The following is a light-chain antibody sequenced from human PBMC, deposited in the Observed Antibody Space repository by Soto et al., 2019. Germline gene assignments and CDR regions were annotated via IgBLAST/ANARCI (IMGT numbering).Light chain of an antibody. Sequence: QSVLTQPPSVSGAPGQRVTISCAGSASNIGASYDVHWYQQVPGTAPKLLIYGNFNRPSGVPDRFSGSKSGTSASLAITGLQAEDEDEYYCQSYDYTLSGVLFGGGTKVTVL. CDR3: QSYDYTLSGVL. CDR2: GNF. CDR1: ASNIGASYD. J-gene: IGLJ2*01. V-gene: IGLV1-40*01.